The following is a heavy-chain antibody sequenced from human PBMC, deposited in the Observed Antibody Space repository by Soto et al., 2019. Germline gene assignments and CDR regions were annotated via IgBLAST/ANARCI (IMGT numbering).Heavy chain of an antibody. CDR2: IIPILGIA. V-gene: IGHV1-69*02. D-gene: IGHD4-17*01. Sequence: SVKFSCKTSGGTFSSYTISSVLKPPGQGVKWMGRIIPILGIANYAQKFQGRVTITADKSASTAYMELSSLRSEVTVVYYCARVQSDYGGNSRDYWGLGTLVTVSS. CDR3: ARVQSDYGGNSRDY. CDR1: GGTFSSYT. J-gene: IGHJ4*02.